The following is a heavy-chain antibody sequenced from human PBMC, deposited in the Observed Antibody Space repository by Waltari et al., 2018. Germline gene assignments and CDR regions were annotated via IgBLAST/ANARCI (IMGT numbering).Heavy chain of an antibody. D-gene: IGHD1-26*01. CDR3: AKQQGWELFEYFFDY. J-gene: IGHJ4*02. CDR1: GFTFNNLT. Sequence: EVQLVESGGGLVQPGGSLKLSFNVSGFTFNNLTVSWVRQAPGKGLEWVSTIGSGGDIYYGDSVKGRFFISRDNSKNTLYLQMNSLRVEDTAVYYCAKQQGWELFEYFFDYWGQGTLVSVS. V-gene: IGHV3-23*04. CDR2: IGSGGDI.